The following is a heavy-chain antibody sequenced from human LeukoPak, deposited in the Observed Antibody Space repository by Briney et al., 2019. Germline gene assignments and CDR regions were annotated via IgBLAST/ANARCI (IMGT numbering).Heavy chain of an antibody. V-gene: IGHV3-30-3*01. D-gene: IGHD6-19*01. Sequence: GGSLRLSCAASGFTFSTYAMHWVRQAPGKGLEWVAFISYDGGKKSCADSVKGRFITSRDNSKNTLYLQMHSLRTDDTAVYYCARVAAGSPMWGQGTMVTVSS. CDR2: ISYDGGKK. CDR3: ARVAAGSPM. J-gene: IGHJ3*01. CDR1: GFTFSTYA.